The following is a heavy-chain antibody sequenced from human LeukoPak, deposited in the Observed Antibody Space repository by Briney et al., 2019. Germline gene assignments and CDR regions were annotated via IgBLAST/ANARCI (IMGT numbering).Heavy chain of an antibody. CDR3: AKERGMVFGVVTDLEH. D-gene: IGHD3-3*01. Sequence: GGSLRLSSTASGFTFSDDVMSWVRQAPGQGLEWVSAISGLGSTTYYADSVKGRFTISRDNSKNTLYLHLTTLRADDTAVYYCAKERGMVFGVVTDLEHWRQGNQVTVSS. V-gene: IGHV3-23*01. J-gene: IGHJ1*01. CDR2: ISGLGSTT. CDR1: GFTFSDDV.